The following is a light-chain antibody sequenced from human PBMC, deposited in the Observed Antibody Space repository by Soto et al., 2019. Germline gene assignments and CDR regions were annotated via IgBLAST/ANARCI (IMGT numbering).Light chain of an antibody. CDR2: AAS. Sequence: DIQMTQSPSSVSASVGDRVTITCRASQSISSSLAWYQQKPGTVPTLLIYAASSLQSGVPSRFSGSGVGTEFTLSITTLQPEDVGTYYCQQGDSFPIAFGEGTSLEIK. V-gene: IGKV1-12*01. CDR3: QQGDSFPIA. CDR1: QSISSS. J-gene: IGKJ5*01.